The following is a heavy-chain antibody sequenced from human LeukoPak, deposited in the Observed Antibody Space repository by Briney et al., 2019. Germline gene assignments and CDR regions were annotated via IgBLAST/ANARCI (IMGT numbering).Heavy chain of an antibody. Sequence: GGSLRLSCAASGFTFSNYAMNWVRQAPGKGLEWVSVISGSGASTYHADSVKGRFTSSRDNSKNTLYLQVNSLRAEDTAVYYCAKGRGTFWSGLVSDYWGQGTLVTVSS. D-gene: IGHD3-3*01. CDR2: ISGSGAST. V-gene: IGHV3-23*01. J-gene: IGHJ4*02. CDR3: AKGRGTFWSGLVSDY. CDR1: GFTFSNYA.